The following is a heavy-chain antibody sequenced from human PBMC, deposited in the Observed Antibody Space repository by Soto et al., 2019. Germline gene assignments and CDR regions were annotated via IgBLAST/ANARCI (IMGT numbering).Heavy chain of an antibody. J-gene: IGHJ6*02. CDR1: GGSISSSSYY. CDR3: ARLEGGGDHYYYGMDV. Sequence: SETLSLTCTVSGGSISSSSYYWGWIRQPPGKGLEWIGSIYYSGSTYYNPSLKSRVTISVDTSKNQFSLKLSSVTAADTAVYYCARLEGGGDHYYYGMDVWGQGTTVTVSS. D-gene: IGHD2-21*02. CDR2: IYYSGST. V-gene: IGHV4-39*01.